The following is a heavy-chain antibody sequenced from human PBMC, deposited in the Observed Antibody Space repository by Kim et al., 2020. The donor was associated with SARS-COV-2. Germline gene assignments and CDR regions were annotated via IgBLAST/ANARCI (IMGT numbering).Heavy chain of an antibody. V-gene: IGHV1-18*01. J-gene: IGHJ4*02. CDR3: ARCDFWSGYYPPDY. Sequence: AQKLQGRVTMTTDTSTSTAYMELRSLRSDDTAVYYCARCDFWSGYYPPDYWGQGTLVTVSS. D-gene: IGHD3-3*01.